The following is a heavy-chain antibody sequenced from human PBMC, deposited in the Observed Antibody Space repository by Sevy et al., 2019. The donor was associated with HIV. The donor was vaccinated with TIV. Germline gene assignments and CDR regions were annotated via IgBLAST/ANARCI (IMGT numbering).Heavy chain of an antibody. CDR1: GFTFSSYA. Sequence: GGSLRLSCAASGFTFSSYAMSWVRQAPGKGLEWVSAISGSGCSTYYADSVKGRFTITRDNSKNTLYLEMNSLRAEYTAVYYCDVLRFLEWLFNCYYYGIDVRGQGTTVTVSS. CDR3: DVLRFLEWLFNCYYYGIDV. D-gene: IGHD3-3*01. CDR2: ISGSGCST. V-gene: IGHV3-23*01. J-gene: IGHJ6*02.